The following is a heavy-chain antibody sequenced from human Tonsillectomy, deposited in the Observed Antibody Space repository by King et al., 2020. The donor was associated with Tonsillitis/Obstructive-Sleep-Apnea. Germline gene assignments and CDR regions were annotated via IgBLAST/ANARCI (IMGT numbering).Heavy chain of an antibody. D-gene: IGHD3-3*01. CDR2: ISSRSNYT. Sequence: QLVQSGGGLVKPGGSLRLSCAASGFTFSDYYMSWIRQAPGKGLEWVAYISSRSNYTNYANSVKGRFTVSRDNAMNSLYLQMNGLRAEDTAVYYCAKSPYDIWSGYIGYWGQGTLVTVSS. CDR1: GFTFSDYY. V-gene: IGHV3-11*05. J-gene: IGHJ4*02. CDR3: AKSPYDIWSGYIGY.